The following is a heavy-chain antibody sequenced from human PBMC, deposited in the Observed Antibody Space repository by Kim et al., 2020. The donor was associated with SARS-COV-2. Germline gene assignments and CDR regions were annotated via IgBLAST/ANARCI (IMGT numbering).Heavy chain of an antibody. CDR1: GFTFSHDW. Sequence: GGSLRLSCAASGFTFSHDWLTWVRQAPGKGLEWVANINQDGSESYYVDSVKGRFTTSRDNAKNSLYLQMNSLRVEDTAVYYCASSVFGDNDWGQGTLV. CDR3: ASSVFGDND. CDR2: INQDGSES. D-gene: IGHD3-10*02. V-gene: IGHV3-7*01. J-gene: IGHJ4*02.